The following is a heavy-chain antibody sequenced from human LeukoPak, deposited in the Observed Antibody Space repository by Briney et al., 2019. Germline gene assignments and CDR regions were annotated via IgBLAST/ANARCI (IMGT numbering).Heavy chain of an antibody. CDR1: GFSFSDTGEC. J-gene: IGHJ6*02. V-gene: IGHV2-5*01. CDR2: IFWNDDK. Sequence: SGPTLVKPTQTLTLTCTFSGFSFSDTGECVGWIRQPPGEALEWLALIFWNDDKFYNASLKSRLSITKDTSKNQVILTMTTLDPIDTATYYCVHSSLATNGMDVWGQGAAVTVS. CDR3: VHSSLATNGMDV.